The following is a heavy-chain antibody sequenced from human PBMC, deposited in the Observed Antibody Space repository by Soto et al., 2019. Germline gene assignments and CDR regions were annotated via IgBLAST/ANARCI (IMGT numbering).Heavy chain of an antibody. CDR3: AREGGGVTVEAFDI. V-gene: IGHV4-59*01. D-gene: IGHD2-21*02. J-gene: IGHJ3*02. CDR2: IYYSGST. Sequence: SETLSLTCTVSGGSISSYYWSWIRQPPGKGLEWIGYIYYSGSTNYNPSLKSRVTISVDTSKNQFSLKLSSVTAADTAVYYCAREGGGVTVEAFDIWGQGTMVTVSS. CDR1: GGSISSYY.